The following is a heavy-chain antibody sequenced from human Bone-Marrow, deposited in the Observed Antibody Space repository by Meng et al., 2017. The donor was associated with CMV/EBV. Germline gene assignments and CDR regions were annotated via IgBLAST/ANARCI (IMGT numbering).Heavy chain of an antibody. CDR3: ARDVMATT. CDR1: GGNFNGYS. D-gene: IGHD5-24*01. Sequence: SVKVSCKSSGGNFNGYSISWVRQAPGQGLEWMGRILPVLDLTNYSQKFQGRVTITADKDTTTAYLELRGLTSDDTAVYYCARDVMATTWGQGKLVNVAS. V-gene: IGHV1-69*04. J-gene: IGHJ5*02. CDR2: ILPVLDLT.